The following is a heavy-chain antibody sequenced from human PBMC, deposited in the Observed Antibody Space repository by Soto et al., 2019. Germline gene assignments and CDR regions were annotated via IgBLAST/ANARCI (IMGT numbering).Heavy chain of an antibody. V-gene: IGHV3-23*01. Sequence: EVQLLESGVGLVQPGGSLRLSCVGSGFTCRAHAITWVRQAPGKGLEWVSTLGTIGAFDADSVKGRFTISRDNSKNTVNLQMNSLRGEYTAIYYCARDLTTHDYWGQGTVVTVSS. CDR3: ARDLTTHDY. J-gene: IGHJ4*02. CDR1: GFTCRAHA. CDR2: LGTIGA.